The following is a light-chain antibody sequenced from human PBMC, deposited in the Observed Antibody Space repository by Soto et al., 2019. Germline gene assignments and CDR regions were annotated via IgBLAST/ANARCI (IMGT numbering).Light chain of an antibody. J-gene: IGLJ2*01. CDR1: SGSIASKD. V-gene: IGLV6-57*01. CDR3: QSYDGRDVV. CDR2: EDD. Sequence: VLTQPHSVSASPGKTVTISCTRSSGSIASKDVQWYQQRPGSSPNTVIYEDDQRPSGVPDRFSGSIDSSSNSASLTISGLKTEDEADYYCQSYDGRDVVFGGGTKLTVL.